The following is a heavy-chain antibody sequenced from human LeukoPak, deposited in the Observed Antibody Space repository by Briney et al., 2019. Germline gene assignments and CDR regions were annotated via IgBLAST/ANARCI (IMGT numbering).Heavy chain of an antibody. CDR2: ISSSGSTI. CDR1: GFTFSDYY. D-gene: IGHD6-13*01. CDR3: ASGRSSSWFGDAFDI. V-gene: IGHV3-11*01. J-gene: IGHJ3*02. Sequence: GGSLRLSCAASGFTFSDYYMSWIRQAPGKGLEWVSYISSSGSTIYYADSVKGRFTISRDNAKNSLYLQMNSLRAEDTALYYCASGRSSSWFGDAFDIWGQGTMVTVSS.